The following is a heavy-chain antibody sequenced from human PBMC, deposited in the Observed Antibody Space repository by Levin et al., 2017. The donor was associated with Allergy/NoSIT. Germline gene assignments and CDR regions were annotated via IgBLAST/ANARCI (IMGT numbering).Heavy chain of an antibody. V-gene: IGHV3-23*01. CDR1: GFTFSNYA. CDR3: AKERFVAPGNVGGSDH. CDR2: IGGSGDST. D-gene: IGHD5-12*01. J-gene: IGHJ4*02. Sequence: SCAASGFTFSNYAMTWVRQAPGKGLEWVSTIGGSGDSTYYADSVKGRFTISRDNFKNTLYVRMKRLRAEDTAIYFCAKERFVAPGNVGGSDHWGQGTLVTVSS.